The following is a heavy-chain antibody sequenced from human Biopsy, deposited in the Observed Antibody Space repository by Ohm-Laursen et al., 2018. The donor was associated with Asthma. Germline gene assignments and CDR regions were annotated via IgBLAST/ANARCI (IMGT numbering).Heavy chain of an antibody. V-gene: IGHV3-48*02. CDR3: ARFKRGYSYGYAGVFDY. CDR1: RFTYE. CDR2: ISGSGGST. Sequence: GSLRLSCTASRFTYEMHWVRQAPGKGLEWVSAISGSGGSTYYADSVKGRFTISRDNAKNSLYLQMNSLRDEDTAVYYCARFKRGYSYGYAGVFDYWGQGTLVTVSS. J-gene: IGHJ4*02. D-gene: IGHD5-18*01.